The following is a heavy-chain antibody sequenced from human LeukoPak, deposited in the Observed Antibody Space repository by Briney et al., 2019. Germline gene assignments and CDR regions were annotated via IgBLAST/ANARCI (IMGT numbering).Heavy chain of an antibody. D-gene: IGHD4-17*01. CDR1: GFTFRALY. J-gene: IGHJ4*02. CDR3: VRVRHGDSLDY. V-gene: IGHV3-72*01. CDR2: IRNEANSYTT. Sequence: PGGSLRLSCAASGFTFRALYMDWVRQAPGKGLEWVGRIRNEANSYTTDYATSVIGRFTISREDSKNSLFLQMNSLKTEDTAFYYCVRVRHGDSLDYWGQGTLVTVSS.